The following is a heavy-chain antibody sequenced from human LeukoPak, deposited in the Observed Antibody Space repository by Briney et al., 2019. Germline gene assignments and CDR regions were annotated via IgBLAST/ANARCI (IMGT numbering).Heavy chain of an antibody. J-gene: IGHJ4*02. CDR1: GFTFSSYA. Sequence: GRSLRLSCAASGFTFSSYAIHWVRQAPGKGLEWVAVISYDGSNKYYADSVKGRFTISRDNSKNTLYLQMNSLRAEDTAVYYCAKDSDSSGYYWGQGTLVTVSS. CDR2: ISYDGSNK. V-gene: IGHV3-30-3*01. D-gene: IGHD3-22*01. CDR3: AKDSDSSGYY.